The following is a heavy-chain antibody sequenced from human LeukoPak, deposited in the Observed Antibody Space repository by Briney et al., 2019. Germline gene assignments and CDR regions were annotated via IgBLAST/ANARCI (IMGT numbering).Heavy chain of an antibody. CDR1: GGSISSGSYY. J-gene: IGHJ3*02. V-gene: IGHV4-39*07. CDR2: TYYRGST. CDR3: AVFGVVTPDAYDI. D-gene: IGHD3-3*01. Sequence: SETLSLTCTVSGGSISSGSYYWGWIRQPPGKGLEWIGSTYYRGSTYYNPSLRSRVTISIDTSKNQFSVKLNSVTAADTAVYYCAVFGVVTPDAYDIWGQGTMVTVSS.